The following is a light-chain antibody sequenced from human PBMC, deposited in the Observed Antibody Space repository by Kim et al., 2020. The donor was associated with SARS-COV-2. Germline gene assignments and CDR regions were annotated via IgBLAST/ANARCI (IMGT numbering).Light chain of an antibody. Sequence: SPGERASLSCRASQSINTYLAWYQQKPGQAPRLLIYGASTRATGIPARFSGSGSGTEFTLTISSLQSEDFAIYYCQQYDSWPRTFGPGTKVDIK. CDR1: QSINTY. V-gene: IGKV3-15*01. CDR2: GAS. J-gene: IGKJ3*01. CDR3: QQYDSWPRT.